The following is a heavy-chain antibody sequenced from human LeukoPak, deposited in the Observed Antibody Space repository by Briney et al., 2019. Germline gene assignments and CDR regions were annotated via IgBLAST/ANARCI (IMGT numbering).Heavy chain of an antibody. J-gene: IGHJ4*02. V-gene: IGHV3-48*01. CDR1: GFTFSSFS. CDR2: ISRSSGTI. Sequence: PGGSLRLSCAASGFTFSSFSMSWVRQAPGKGLEWVSYISRSSGTISYADSVKGRFTISRDNAKNSLYLQMNSLRAEDTAVYYCASDAGSPLYWGQGTPVTVSS. CDR3: ASDAGSPLY. D-gene: IGHD3-10*01.